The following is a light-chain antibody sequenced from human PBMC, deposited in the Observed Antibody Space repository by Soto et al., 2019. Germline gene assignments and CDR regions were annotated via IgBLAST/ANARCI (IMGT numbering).Light chain of an antibody. J-gene: IGLJ1*01. CDR3: SSYTSISTLGNV. Sequence: QSALTQPASVSGSPGQSITISCTGTSSDVGGYNYVSWYQQHPGKAPKLMIYDVSNRHSGVSNRFSGSKSGNTASLTISGLQAEDEADYYCSSYTSISTLGNVFGTGTKVTVL. CDR2: DVS. CDR1: SSDVGGYNY. V-gene: IGLV2-14*01.